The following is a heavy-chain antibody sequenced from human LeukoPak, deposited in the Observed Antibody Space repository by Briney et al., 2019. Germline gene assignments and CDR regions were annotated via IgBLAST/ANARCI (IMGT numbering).Heavy chain of an antibody. CDR1: GFTFSDYN. J-gene: IGHJ4*02. Sequence: GGSLRLSCAASGFTFSDYNMNWVRQAPGKGLEWVSSISRSSYYVYYTDSVKGRFTISRDNAKNSLYLQMNSLRAEDTAVYYCARGANYVILTGYLDYWGQGTLVTVSS. V-gene: IGHV3-21*01. D-gene: IGHD3-9*01. CDR3: ARGANYVILTGYLDY. CDR2: ISRSSYYV.